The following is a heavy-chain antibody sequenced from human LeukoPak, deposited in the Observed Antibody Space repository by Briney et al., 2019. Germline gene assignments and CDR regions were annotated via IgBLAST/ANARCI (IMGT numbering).Heavy chain of an antibody. CDR1: GGTFSSYA. Sequence: AAVKVSFKASGGTFSSYAISWVRQAPGQGLEWMGGIIPIFGTANYAQKFQGRGTITVDESTATAYMVLSSMRSEDTAVYYCARYSTGTMVRGVWFDHWGQGTLVTVSS. CDR2: IIPIFGTA. V-gene: IGHV1-69*13. J-gene: IGHJ5*02. CDR3: ARYSTGTMVRGVWFDH. D-gene: IGHD3-10*01.